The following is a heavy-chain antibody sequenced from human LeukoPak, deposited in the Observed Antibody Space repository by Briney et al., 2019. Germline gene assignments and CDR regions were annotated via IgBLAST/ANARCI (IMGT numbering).Heavy chain of an antibody. CDR2: INGSGYNS. D-gene: IGHD3-3*01. J-gene: IGHJ3*02. CDR3: AKWMVRRDFWSGAFDI. V-gene: IGHV3-23*01. CDR1: GFTFSSYA. Sequence: PGGSLRLSCAASGFTFSSYAMTWVRQAPGKGLEWVSAINGSGYNSYYADSVKGRFTISRDNSKNTLFLQMNSLRGEDTAIYYCAKWMVRRDFWSGAFDIWGQGTMVTV.